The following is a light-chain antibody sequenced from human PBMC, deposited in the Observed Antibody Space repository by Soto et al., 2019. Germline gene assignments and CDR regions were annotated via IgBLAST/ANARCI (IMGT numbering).Light chain of an antibody. CDR3: CSYAGSSNWV. CDR2: EVS. J-gene: IGLJ3*02. Sequence: QSALTQPASVSGSPGQSITISCTGTSSDVGSYNLVSWYQQQPGKAPKLMIYEVSKRPSGVSNRFSGSKSGNTASLTISGLQAEDEADYYCCSYAGSSNWVFGGGTKLTVL. V-gene: IGLV2-23*02. CDR1: SSDVGSYNL.